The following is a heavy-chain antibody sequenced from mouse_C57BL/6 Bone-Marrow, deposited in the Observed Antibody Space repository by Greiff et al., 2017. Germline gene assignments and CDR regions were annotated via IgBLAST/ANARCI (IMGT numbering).Heavy chain of an antibody. CDR1: GFNIKDDY. V-gene: IGHV14-4*01. D-gene: IGHD2-4*01. J-gene: IGHJ3*01. CDR2: IDPENGDT. Sequence: EVQLQQSGAELVRPGASVKLSCTASGFNIKDDYMHWVKQRPEQGLEWIGWIDPENGDTEYASKFQGKATITADTSSNTAYLQLSSLTSEDTAVYYCTTSDYAWFAYWGRGTRVTVSA. CDR3: TTSDYAWFAY.